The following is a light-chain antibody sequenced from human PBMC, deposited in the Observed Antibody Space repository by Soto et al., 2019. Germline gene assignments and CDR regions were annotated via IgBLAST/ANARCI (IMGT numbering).Light chain of an antibody. CDR1: SSNIGGNY. J-gene: IGLJ3*02. CDR3: AAYDASLGAL. CDR2: RTN. Sequence: QSVLTQPPSASGTPGQRVTISCSGSSSNIGGNYVYWYQQLPGTAPRLLIYRTNQRPSGVPDRFSASKSGTSASLAISGLRSEDEGDYYCAAYDASLGALFGGGTKLTVL. V-gene: IGLV1-47*01.